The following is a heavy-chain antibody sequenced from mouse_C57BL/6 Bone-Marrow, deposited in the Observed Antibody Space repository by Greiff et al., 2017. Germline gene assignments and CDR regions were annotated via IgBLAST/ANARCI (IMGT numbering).Heavy chain of an antibody. Sequence: VQLQQSGAELARPGASVKLSCKASGYTFTSYGISWVKQRTGQGLEWIGEIYPRSGNTYYNEKFKGKATLTADKSSSTAYMELRSLTSEDSAVYFCARTTIYEDYDGGGHCGLRTTRTVSS. J-gene: IGHJ2*01. D-gene: IGHD2-4*01. CDR3: ARTTIYEDYDGGGH. CDR1: GYTFTSYG. CDR2: IYPRSGNT. V-gene: IGHV1-81*01.